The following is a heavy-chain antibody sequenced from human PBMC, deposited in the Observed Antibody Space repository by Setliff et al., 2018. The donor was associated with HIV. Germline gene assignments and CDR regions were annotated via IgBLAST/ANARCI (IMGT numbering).Heavy chain of an antibody. CDR2: VGCWGTCT. CDR1: GFTFSNYD. CDR3: ARDLDPYFAMAV. V-gene: IGHV3-23*01. Sequence: GGSLRLSCAASGFTFSNYDMSWVRQAPGKGLEWVSTVGCWGTCTYFADSVKGRFTISADTSKNTLYLQMTRLSAEDTAVYYCARDLDPYFAMAVWGQGTTVTVSS. J-gene: IGHJ6*02.